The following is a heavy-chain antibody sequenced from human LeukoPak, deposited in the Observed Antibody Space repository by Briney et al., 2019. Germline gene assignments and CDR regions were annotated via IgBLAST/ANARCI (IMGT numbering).Heavy chain of an antibody. CDR1: GGSISSSSYY. Sequence: SETLSLTCTVSGGSISSSSYYWGWIRQPPGKGLEWIGSIYYSGSTYYNPSLKSRVTISVDTSKNQFSLKLSSVTAADTAVYYCARDGSLMGGYSGSEFAFDIWGQGTMVTVSS. CDR3: ARDGSLMGGYSGSEFAFDI. CDR2: IYYSGST. D-gene: IGHD5-12*01. V-gene: IGHV4-39*07. J-gene: IGHJ3*02.